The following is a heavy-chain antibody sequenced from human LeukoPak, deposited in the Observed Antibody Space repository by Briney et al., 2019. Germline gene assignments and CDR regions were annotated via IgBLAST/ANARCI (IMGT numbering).Heavy chain of an antibody. Sequence: GGSLRLSCAASGFIFSGYWMSWVRQAPGKGLEWVANIKQDGSEKYYVDSVKGRFTISRDNARNSVYLQMNSLRAEDTAVYYCARGGTIVPDYWGQGILVTVS. CDR3: ARGGTIVPDY. V-gene: IGHV3-7*01. CDR2: IKQDGSEK. D-gene: IGHD5-24*01. CDR1: GFIFSGYW. J-gene: IGHJ4*02.